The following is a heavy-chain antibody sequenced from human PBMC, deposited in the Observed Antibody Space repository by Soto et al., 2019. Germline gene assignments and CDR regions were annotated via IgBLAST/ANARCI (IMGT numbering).Heavy chain of an antibody. CDR3: AKDSGYSSGHDGFDI. CDR1: GFTFDDYA. D-gene: IGHD6-19*01. J-gene: IGHJ3*02. V-gene: IGHV3-9*01. Sequence: PGGSLRLSCAASGFTFDDYAMHWVRQAPGKGLEWVSGISWNSGSIGYADSVKGRFTISRDNAKNSLYLQMNSLRAEDTALYYCAKDSGYSSGHDGFDIWGQGTMVTVSS. CDR2: ISWNSGSI.